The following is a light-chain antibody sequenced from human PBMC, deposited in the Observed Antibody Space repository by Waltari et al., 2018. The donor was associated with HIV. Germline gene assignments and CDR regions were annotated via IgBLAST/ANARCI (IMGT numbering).Light chain of an antibody. V-gene: IGLV2-14*03. CDR3: SSYTRSSTVI. CDR2: DVT. Sequence: QSALSQPASVSAFPEQSITISCTGNATHVGAYNRVSWYQQVPNKAPKLIIYDVTQRPSGVSSRFSGSKSGNTASLTISGLQADDEADYYCSSYTRSSTVIFGVGTKVAVL. J-gene: IGLJ2*01. CDR1: ATHVGAYNR.